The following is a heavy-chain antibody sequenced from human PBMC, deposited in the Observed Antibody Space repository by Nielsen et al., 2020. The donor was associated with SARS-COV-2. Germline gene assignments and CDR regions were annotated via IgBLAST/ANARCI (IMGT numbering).Heavy chain of an antibody. CDR1: GGSISSGGYY. Sequence: LRLSCTVSGGSISSGGYYWSWIHHHPGKGLEWIGYIYFSGRTCYNPSLKSRVTISVDTSKNQFSLSLRSVTAADTAVYYCARESSGYDHYNYGMDVWGQGTTVTVSS. V-gene: IGHV4-31*03. J-gene: IGHJ6*02. D-gene: IGHD5-12*01. CDR2: IYFSGRT. CDR3: ARESSGYDHYNYGMDV.